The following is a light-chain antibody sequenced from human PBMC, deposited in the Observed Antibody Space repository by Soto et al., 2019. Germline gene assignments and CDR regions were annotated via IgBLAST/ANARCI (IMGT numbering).Light chain of an antibody. Sequence: SYELTQPPSVSVAPGQTARITCGGNNIETKRVHWYQQKPGQAPVLVVYDDSDRPSGIPERFSGSNSGNTATLTVSRVEAGDEADYYCQVWDSTGDHYVFGTGTKVTV. CDR2: DDS. CDR1: NIETKR. V-gene: IGLV3-21*02. J-gene: IGLJ1*01. CDR3: QVWDSTGDHYV.